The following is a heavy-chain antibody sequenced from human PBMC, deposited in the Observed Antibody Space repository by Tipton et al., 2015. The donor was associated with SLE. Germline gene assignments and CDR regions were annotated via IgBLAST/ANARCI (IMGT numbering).Heavy chain of an antibody. CDR1: GFIFSNAW. D-gene: IGHD2/OR15-2a*01. V-gene: IGHV3-48*04. Sequence: SLRLSCAASGFIFSNAWMTWVRQAPGKGLEWISYIGSTTSTKHYADSVKDRFTISRDNAKNSLYLQMRSLRVEDTAVYYCARDRLRTLSHDAFDVWGQGTLVTVSS. CDR2: IGSTTSTK. J-gene: IGHJ3*01. CDR3: ARDRLRTLSHDAFDV.